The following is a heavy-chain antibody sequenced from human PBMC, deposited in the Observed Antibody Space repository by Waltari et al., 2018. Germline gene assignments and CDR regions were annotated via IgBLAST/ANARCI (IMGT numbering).Heavy chain of an antibody. CDR1: GGSISSYY. D-gene: IGHD3-9*01. CDR3: AREVYDILTGYSPLYFDY. CDR2: IYYSGST. V-gene: IGHV4-59*01. Sequence: QVQLQESGPGLVKPSETLSLTCTVSGGSISSYYWSWIRQPPGKGLEWIGYIYYSGSTNYNPSLKSRVTISVDTSKNQFSLKLSSVTAADTAVYYCAREVYDILTGYSPLYFDYWGQGTLVTVSS. J-gene: IGHJ4*02.